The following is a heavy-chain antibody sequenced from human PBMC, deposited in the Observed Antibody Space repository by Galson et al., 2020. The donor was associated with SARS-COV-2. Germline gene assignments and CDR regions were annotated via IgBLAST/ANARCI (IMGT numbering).Heavy chain of an antibody. D-gene: IGHD6-19*01. J-gene: IGHJ4*02. CDR1: GFTFSRYV. CDR2: ISKDGGNK. V-gene: IGHV3-30*04. Sequence: SCAASGFTFSRYVMHWVRQAPGKGLEWVAVISKDGGNKYYADSVKGRFTISRDNSKNTLYLQVNSLRAEDTAVYYCAREYGSGWVYFDYWGQGTLVTVSS. CDR3: AREYGSGWVYFDY.